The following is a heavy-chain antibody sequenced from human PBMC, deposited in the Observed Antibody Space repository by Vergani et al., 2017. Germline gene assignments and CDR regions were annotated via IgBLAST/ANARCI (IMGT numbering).Heavy chain of an antibody. Sequence: QVQLQESGPGLVKPSQTLSLTCTVSVGSISCGSYYWTWIRQPAGKGLEWIGRVYTSGSTNYNPSLKSRVTISVDTSKNQFSLKLSSGTAADTAVYYCARTLVVNSGWDYWGQGTLVTVSS. CDR3: ARTLVVNSGWDY. J-gene: IGHJ4*02. CDR1: VGSISCGSYY. CDR2: VYTSGST. V-gene: IGHV4-61*02. D-gene: IGHD6-19*01.